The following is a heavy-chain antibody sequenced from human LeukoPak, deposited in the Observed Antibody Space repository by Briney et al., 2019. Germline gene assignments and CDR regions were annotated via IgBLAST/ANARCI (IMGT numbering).Heavy chain of an antibody. CDR3: ATGGITSGYFSPFDS. Sequence: GGSLRLSCAASGFTFNTYWMTWVRQAPGKGLEWVANINVDGTEEYYVDSVKGRFTISRDDSKNTLSLHMNSLRTEDTAVYYCATGGITSGYFSPFDSWGQGTLVTVSS. D-gene: IGHD3-22*01. CDR1: GFTFNTYW. V-gene: IGHV3-7*01. J-gene: IGHJ4*02. CDR2: INVDGTEE.